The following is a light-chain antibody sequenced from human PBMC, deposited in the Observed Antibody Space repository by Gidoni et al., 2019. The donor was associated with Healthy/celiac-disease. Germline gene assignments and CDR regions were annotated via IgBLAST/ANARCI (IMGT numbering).Light chain of an antibody. CDR3: QQSYSTTSLT. CDR2: SAS. J-gene: IGKJ4*01. Sequence: DIQMTQSPSSLSASVGDRVTITCRASQSISSYLNWDQQKPGKAPNLLIYSASSLQSGVPSRFSGSGSGTDFALTISSLQPEDFATYYCQQSYSTTSLTFGGGTKVEIK. V-gene: IGKV1-39*01. CDR1: QSISSY.